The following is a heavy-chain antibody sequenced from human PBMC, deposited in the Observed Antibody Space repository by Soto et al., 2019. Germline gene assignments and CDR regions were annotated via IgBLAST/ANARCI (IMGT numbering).Heavy chain of an antibody. J-gene: IGHJ4*02. CDR1: GFTFRSYA. CDR2: INSGSSTI. Sequence: ESGGGLVQPGGSLRLSCAASGFTFRSYAMNWVRQAPGKGLEWVSYINSGSSTIYYADSAKGRFSISRDNAKNSLYLQMNSLRDKDTAVYFCVRDRGYTGYDLEYWGQGALVTVSS. V-gene: IGHV3-48*02. CDR3: VRDRGYTGYDLEY. D-gene: IGHD5-12*01.